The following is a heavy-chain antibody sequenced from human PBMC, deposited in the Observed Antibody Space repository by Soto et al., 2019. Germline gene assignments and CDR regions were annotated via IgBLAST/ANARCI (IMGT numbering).Heavy chain of an antibody. CDR2: IHVSGST. CDR3: ARDGHGMDV. V-gene: IGHV4-61*01. Sequence: PSETLSLTCTVSGGSVSSGSYQWTWIRQPPGKGLGWIGYIHVSGSTNDNPSLKGRVTMSIDTSKNQFSLKLSSVTAADTAVYYCARDGHGMDVWGQGTKVTVSS. J-gene: IGHJ6*02. CDR1: GGSVSSGSYQ.